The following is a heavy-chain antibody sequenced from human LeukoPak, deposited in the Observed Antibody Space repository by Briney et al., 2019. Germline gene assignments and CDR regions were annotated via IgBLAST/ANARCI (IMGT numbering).Heavy chain of an antibody. CDR1: GGTFSSYA. CDR3: ARALVPPSNWFDP. Sequence: SVKVSCKASGGTFSSYAISWVRQAPGQGLEWMGGIIPIFGTANYAQKFQGRVTITADESTSTAYMELSSLRSEDTAVYYRARALVPPSNWFDPWGQGTLVTVSS. CDR2: IIPIFGTA. V-gene: IGHV1-69*13. J-gene: IGHJ5*02.